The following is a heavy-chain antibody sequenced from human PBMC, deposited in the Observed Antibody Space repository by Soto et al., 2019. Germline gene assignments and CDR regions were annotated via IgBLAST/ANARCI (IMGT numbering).Heavy chain of an antibody. D-gene: IGHD1-1*01. CDR2: IHSRGIT. J-gene: IGHJ4*02. V-gene: IGHV4-39*01. CDR3: ARFPRTTVHGTGTDY. Sequence: SETLSLTCTASGDSIRSSDYYWGLIRQPPGKGLEWIASIHSRGITYCAPSLKTRVAISLDTSNNQFSLKLSSVTAADTAIYYCARFPRTTVHGTGTDYWGQGTLVTVSS. CDR1: GDSIRSSDYY.